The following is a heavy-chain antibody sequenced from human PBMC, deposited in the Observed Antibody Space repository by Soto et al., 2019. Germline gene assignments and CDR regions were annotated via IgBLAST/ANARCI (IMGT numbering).Heavy chain of an antibody. CDR1: GFTFSTYA. Sequence: PGGSLRLSCAASGFTFSTYAMSWVRQAPGKGLEWVSAISSGGTSTYYADSVKGRFTISRDNSKNTLYLQMNSLRAEDTAVYYCASPPEGSSPYLAYYYYYGLDVWGEGTTVTVS. CDR3: ASPPEGSSPYLAYYYYYGLDV. J-gene: IGHJ6*02. D-gene: IGHD6-13*01. CDR2: ISSGGTST. V-gene: IGHV3-23*01.